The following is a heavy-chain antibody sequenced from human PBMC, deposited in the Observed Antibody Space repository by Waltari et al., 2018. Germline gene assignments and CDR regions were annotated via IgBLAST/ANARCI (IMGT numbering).Heavy chain of an antibody. CDR2: INHSGST. V-gene: IGHV4-34*01. J-gene: IGHJ6*03. CDR1: GGSFSGYY. CDR3: ARGTSIAAPWGYYYYYMDV. Sequence: QVQLQQWGAGLLKPSETLSLTCAVSGGSFSGYYWSWIRKPPGKGLEWIGEINHSGSTNYNPSLKSRVTISVDTSKNQFSLKLSSVTAADTAVYYCARGTSIAAPWGYYYYYMDVWGKGTTVTISS. D-gene: IGHD6-6*01.